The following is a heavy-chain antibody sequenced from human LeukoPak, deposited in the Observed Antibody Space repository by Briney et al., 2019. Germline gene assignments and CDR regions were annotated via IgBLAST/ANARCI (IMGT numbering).Heavy chain of an antibody. D-gene: IGHD3-3*01. Sequence: PGGSLRLSCAVSGFTFDDYGMRWVRQAPGKGLEWVSGINWNGGSTGYADSVKGRFTISRDNAKNSLYLQMNSLRAEDTALYYCARDLDDFWSGYRLPMDVWGKGTTVTVSS. V-gene: IGHV3-20*04. J-gene: IGHJ6*04. CDR3: ARDLDDFWSGYRLPMDV. CDR2: INWNGGST. CDR1: GFTFDDYG.